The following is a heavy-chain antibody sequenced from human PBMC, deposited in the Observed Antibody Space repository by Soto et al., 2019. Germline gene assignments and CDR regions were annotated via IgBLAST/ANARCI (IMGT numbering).Heavy chain of an antibody. Sequence: SETLSLTCAVYGGSFSGYYWSWIRQPPGKGLEWIGEINHSGSTNYNPSLKSRVTISVDTSKNQFSLKLSSVTAADTAVYYCARGHPIAVAGTGGDFDYWGQGTLVTVSS. D-gene: IGHD6-19*01. CDR3: ARGHPIAVAGTGGDFDY. CDR1: GGSFSGYY. V-gene: IGHV4-34*01. CDR2: INHSGST. J-gene: IGHJ4*02.